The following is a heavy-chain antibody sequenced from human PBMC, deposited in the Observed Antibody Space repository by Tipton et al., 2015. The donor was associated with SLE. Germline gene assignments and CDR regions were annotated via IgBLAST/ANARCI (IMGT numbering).Heavy chain of an antibody. D-gene: IGHD3-10*01. CDR3: AKGKGTYYYGSGSSLGAFDI. CDR1: GFTFSSYA. Sequence: SLRLSCAASGFTFSSYAMHWVRQAPGKGLEWVAVISYDGSNKYYADSVKGRFTISRDNSKNTLYLQMNSLRAEDTAVYYCAKGKGTYYYGSGSSLGAFDIWGQGTMVTVSS. J-gene: IGHJ3*02. CDR2: ISYDGSNK. V-gene: IGHV3-30-3*01.